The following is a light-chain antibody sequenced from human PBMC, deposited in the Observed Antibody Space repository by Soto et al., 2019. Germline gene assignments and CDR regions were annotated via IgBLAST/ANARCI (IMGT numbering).Light chain of an antibody. CDR2: GPS. CDR3: QQYHNWPRT. V-gene: IGKV3-15*01. Sequence: EIVMTQSPATLSVVPGERATLSCRASQSLSNKLAWLQQKPGQPPRLLIYGPSTRATGIPDRFSGSGSGTDFTLTISSLQSEDFAVYFCQQYHNWPRTFGQGTKVDIK. CDR1: QSLSNK. J-gene: IGKJ1*01.